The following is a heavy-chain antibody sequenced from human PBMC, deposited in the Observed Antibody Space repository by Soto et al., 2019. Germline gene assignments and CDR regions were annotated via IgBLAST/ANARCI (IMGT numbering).Heavy chain of an antibody. CDR1: GVSISSGGYS. V-gene: IGHV4-30-2*01. Sequence: QLQLLESGSGLVKPSQTLSLTCTVSGVSISSGGYSWGWIRRPPGRGLEWIGYTSHSGSASYNPPLKSRVSISVDRSKNQFSLNLTSLTSADTAVYYCVRDHNKYGSGRRAGWFEPWGQGTLVTVSS. CDR2: TSHSGSA. D-gene: IGHD3-10*01. J-gene: IGHJ5*02. CDR3: VRDHNKYGSGRRAGWFEP.